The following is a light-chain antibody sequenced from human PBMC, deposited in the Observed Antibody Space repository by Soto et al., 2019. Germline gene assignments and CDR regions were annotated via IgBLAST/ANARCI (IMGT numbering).Light chain of an antibody. CDR3: QQNENLPS. CDR1: LPISNY. CDR2: DAS. V-gene: IGKV1-33*01. Sequence: DIQMTQSPSSLSASVGDRVTITCRASLPISNYLAWYQQKPGKAPKALIHDASTLARGVPTRFSGGGSGTDFTFTINSRQHEDIGTYYCQQNENLPSFGGGTKVDIK. J-gene: IGKJ4*01.